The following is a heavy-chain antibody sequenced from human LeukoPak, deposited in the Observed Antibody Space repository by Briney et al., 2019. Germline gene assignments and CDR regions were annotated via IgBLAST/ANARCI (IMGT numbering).Heavy chain of an antibody. CDR1: GYSFTKNW. CDR3: VRGDYGGF. D-gene: IGHD3-16*01. Sequence: GESLKISCKCSGYSFTKNWIAWVRQMPGRGLEWMGIIFPSDSDIKYSPSFQGQVTISADKSINTAYLQWSSLKASDTAMYYCVRGDYGGFWGQGTLVTVSS. V-gene: IGHV5-51*01. CDR2: IFPSDSDI. J-gene: IGHJ4*02.